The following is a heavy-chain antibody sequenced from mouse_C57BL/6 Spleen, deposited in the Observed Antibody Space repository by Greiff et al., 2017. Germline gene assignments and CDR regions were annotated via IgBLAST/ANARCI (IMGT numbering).Heavy chain of an antibody. J-gene: IGHJ4*01. CDR2: IYPGDGDT. CDR3: ARAYAMDY. CDR1: GYAFSSSW. V-gene: IGHV1-82*01. Sequence: VQGVESGPELVKPGASVKISCKASGYAFSSSWMNWVQQRPGKGLEWIGRIYPGDGDTNYNGKFKGKATLTADKSSSTAYMQLSSLTSEDSAVYFCARAYAMDYWGQGTSVTVSS.